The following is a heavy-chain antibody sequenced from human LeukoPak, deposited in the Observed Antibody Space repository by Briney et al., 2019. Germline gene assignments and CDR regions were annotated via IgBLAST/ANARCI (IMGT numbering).Heavy chain of an antibody. D-gene: IGHD3-9*01. CDR2: ISGSATTT. CDR3: ARDLSGAFDI. V-gene: IGHV3-11*01. J-gene: IGHJ3*02. CDR1: GFTFSDYY. Sequence: GGSLRLSCAASGFTFSDYYMSWIRQAPGKGLEWVSFISGSATTTYYVDSVKGRFTLSRDNAKNSLYLQMNSLRAEDSAVYYCARDLSGAFDIWGQGTMVTVSS.